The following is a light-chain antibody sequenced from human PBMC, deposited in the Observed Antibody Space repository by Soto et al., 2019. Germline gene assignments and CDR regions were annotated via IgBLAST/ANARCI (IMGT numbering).Light chain of an antibody. Sequence: EFGLSQSPGTLSLSPGERATLSCRVSQTVRNNYLAWYQQKPGQAPRLLIYDASSRATGIPDRFSGGGSGTDFTPTISRLEPEDFAVYYCQQYGSSPTFGEGTRLEIK. CDR2: DAS. V-gene: IGKV3-20*01. CDR1: QTVRNNY. J-gene: IGKJ5*01. CDR3: QQYGSSPT.